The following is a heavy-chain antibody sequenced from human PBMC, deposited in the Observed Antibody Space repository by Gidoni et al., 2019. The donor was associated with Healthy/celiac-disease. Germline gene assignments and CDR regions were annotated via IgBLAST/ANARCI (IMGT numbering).Heavy chain of an antibody. CDR3: ARGSAAAGNAFDI. CDR1: GGTFSSYT. V-gene: IGHV1-69*02. D-gene: IGHD6-13*01. J-gene: IGHJ3*02. CDR2: IIPILGIA. Sequence: QVQLVQSGAEVKKPGSSEKVSCKASGGTFSSYTISWVRQAPGQGLEWMGRIIPILGIANYAQKFQGRVTITADKSTSTAYMELSSLRSEDTAVYYCARGSAAAGNAFDIWGQGTMVTVSS.